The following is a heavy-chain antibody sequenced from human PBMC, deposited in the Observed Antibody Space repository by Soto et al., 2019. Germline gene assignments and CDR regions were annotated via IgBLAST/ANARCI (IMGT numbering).Heavy chain of an antibody. D-gene: IGHD4-4*01. CDR3: ATLLATTRAFDY. Sequence: SSETLSLTCTVSGGSISSYYWSWIRQPPGKGLEWIGYIYYSGSTNYNPSLKSRVTISVDTSKNQFSLKLSSVTAADTAVYHCATLLATTRAFDYWGQGTLVTVSS. V-gene: IGHV4-59*01. CDR1: GGSISSYY. J-gene: IGHJ4*02. CDR2: IYYSGST.